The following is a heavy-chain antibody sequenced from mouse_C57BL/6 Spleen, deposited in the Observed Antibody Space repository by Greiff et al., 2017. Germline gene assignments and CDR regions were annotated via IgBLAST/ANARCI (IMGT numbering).Heavy chain of an antibody. CDR3: ARSLGEGFAY. D-gene: IGHD4-1*01. Sequence: QVQLQQPGAELVKPGASVKLSCKASGYTFTSYWMQWVKQRPGQGLEWIGEIDPSDSHTNYNQKFKGKATLTVYTSSSTAYMQLSSLTSEDSAVYYCARSLGEGFAYWGQGTLVTVSA. J-gene: IGHJ3*01. CDR1: GYTFTSYW. CDR2: IDPSDSHT. V-gene: IGHV1-50*01.